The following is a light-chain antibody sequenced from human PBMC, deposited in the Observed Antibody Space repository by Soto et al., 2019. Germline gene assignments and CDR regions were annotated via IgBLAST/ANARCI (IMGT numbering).Light chain of an antibody. Sequence: IQLTQSPSSLSASVGDRVTITCRASQGISSYLAWYQQKPGKAPKLLIYAASTLQSGVPSRFSGSGSGTDFTLTISSLQPEDFAVYYCQQHETLITFGQGTRLEIK. V-gene: IGKV1-9*01. CDR3: QQHETLIT. J-gene: IGKJ5*01. CDR2: AAS. CDR1: QGISSY.